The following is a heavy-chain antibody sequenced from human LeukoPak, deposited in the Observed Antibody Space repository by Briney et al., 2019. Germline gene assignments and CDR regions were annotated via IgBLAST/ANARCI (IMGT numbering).Heavy chain of an antibody. Sequence: PGGSLRLSXAASGFTFSSYAMSWVRQAPGKGLEWVSAISGSGGSTYYADSVKGRFTISRDNSKNTLYLQMNSLRAEDTAVYYYAKTVLRYSTGDAFDIWGQGTMVTVSS. CDR2: ISGSGGST. CDR1: GFTFSSYA. V-gene: IGHV3-23*01. CDR3: AKTVLRYSTGDAFDI. D-gene: IGHD3-9*01. J-gene: IGHJ3*02.